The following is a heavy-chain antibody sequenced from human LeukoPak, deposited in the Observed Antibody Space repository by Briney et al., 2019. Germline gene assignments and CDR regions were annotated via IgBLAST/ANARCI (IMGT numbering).Heavy chain of an antibody. Sequence: SETLSLTCAVYGGSFSGYYWSWIRQPPGKGLEWIGEINHSGSTNYNPSLKSRVTISVDTSKNQFSLKLSSVTAADTAVCYCARGSPRGYGSGSYVRSWFDPWGQGTLVTVSS. CDR1: GGSFSGYY. D-gene: IGHD3-10*01. J-gene: IGHJ5*02. V-gene: IGHV4-34*01. CDR2: INHSGST. CDR3: ARGSPRGYGSGSYVRSWFDP.